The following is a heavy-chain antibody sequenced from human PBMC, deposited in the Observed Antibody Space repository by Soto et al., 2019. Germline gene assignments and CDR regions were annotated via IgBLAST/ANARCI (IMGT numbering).Heavy chain of an antibody. CDR2: IYYSGST. D-gene: IGHD4-4*01. Sequence: SETLSLTCTVSGGSISSGDYYWSWIRQPPGKGLEWIGYIYYSGSTYYNPSLESRVTISVDTSKNQFSLKLSSVTAADTAVYYCARALQQGSFMDVWGQGTTVTVS. CDR3: ARALQQGSFMDV. V-gene: IGHV4-30-4*01. CDR1: GGSISSGDYY. J-gene: IGHJ6*02.